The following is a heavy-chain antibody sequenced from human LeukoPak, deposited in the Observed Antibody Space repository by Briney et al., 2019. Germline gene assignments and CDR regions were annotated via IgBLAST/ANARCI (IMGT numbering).Heavy chain of an antibody. CDR1: GFTFSTYF. J-gene: IGHJ4*02. D-gene: IGHD5-18*01. Sequence: GGSLRLSCAASGFTFSTYFMHWVRQAPGKGLVWVSRTSSDGSTTSYADSVKGRFTISRDNAKNTLYLQMNRLRVEDTAVYYCATVTYSLFDFWGQGTLVTVSS. V-gene: IGHV3-74*01. CDR2: TSSDGSTT. CDR3: ATVTYSLFDF.